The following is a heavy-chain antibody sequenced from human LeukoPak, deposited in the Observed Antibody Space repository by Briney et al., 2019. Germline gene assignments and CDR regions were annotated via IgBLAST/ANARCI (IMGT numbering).Heavy chain of an antibody. J-gene: IGHJ3*02. CDR3: ARRLAAANTDGFDI. V-gene: IGHV5-51*01. D-gene: IGHD6-13*01. CDR1: GYTFTTYW. Sequence: GESLKISCKGFGYTFTTYWIAWVRQMPGKGLEWMGIIYPGDSDIRYSPSFQGQVTISADKSTGTAYLQWSSLRASDTAMYYCARRLAAANTDGFDIWGQGTVVTISS. CDR2: IYPGDSDI.